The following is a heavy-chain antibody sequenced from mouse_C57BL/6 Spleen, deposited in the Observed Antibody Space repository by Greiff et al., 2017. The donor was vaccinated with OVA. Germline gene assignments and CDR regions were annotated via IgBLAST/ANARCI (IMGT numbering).Heavy chain of an antibody. CDR1: GYTFTDYN. CDR3: ARYAMDY. CDR2: TNPNNGGT. V-gene: IGHV1-18*01. Sequence: EVQLQQSGPELVKPGASVKIPCKASGYTFTDYNMDWVKQSHGKSLEWIGDTNPNNGGTIYNQKFKGKATLTVDKSSSTAYMELRSLTSEDTAVYYCARYAMDYWGQGTSVTVSS. J-gene: IGHJ4*01.